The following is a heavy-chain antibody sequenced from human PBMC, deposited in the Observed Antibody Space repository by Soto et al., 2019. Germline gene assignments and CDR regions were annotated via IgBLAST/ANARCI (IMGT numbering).Heavy chain of an antibody. J-gene: IGHJ6*03. CDR2: IYPGDSDT. CDR1: GYSFTSYW. CDR3: ARQIYYDFWSGDAQYYMDV. V-gene: IGHV5-51*01. Sequence: GESLKISCKGSGYSFTSYWIGWVRQMPGKGLEWMGIIYPGDSDTRYSPSFQGQVTISADKSISTAYLQWSSLKASDTAMYYCARQIYYDFWSGDAQYYMDVWGKGTTVTVSS. D-gene: IGHD3-3*01.